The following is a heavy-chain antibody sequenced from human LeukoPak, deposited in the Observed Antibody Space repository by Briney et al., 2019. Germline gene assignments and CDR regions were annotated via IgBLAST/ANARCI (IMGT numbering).Heavy chain of an antibody. CDR1: GGSVSSGDYY. CDR2: IYYTWRT. J-gene: IGHJ4*02. CDR3: ARGKAYRASKGAPDY. Sequence: SETLSLTCTVSGGSVSSGDYYWTWIRQHPGKGLEWIGYIYYTWRTYYNPSFKSRASVSRDTSKNQFSLKLSSVNAADTAVYYCARGKAYRASKGAPDYWGQGTLVTVSS. D-gene: IGHD3-16*02. V-gene: IGHV4-31*03.